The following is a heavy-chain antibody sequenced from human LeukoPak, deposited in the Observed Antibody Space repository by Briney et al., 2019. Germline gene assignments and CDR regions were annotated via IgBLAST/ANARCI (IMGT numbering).Heavy chain of an antibody. V-gene: IGHV3-30*04. CDR1: GFTLSSYA. CDR3: ARGGARTGGAFDI. Sequence: GRSLRLSCAASGFTLSSYAMHWVRQAPGKGLEWVAVISYDGSNKYYADSVKGRFTISRDNSKNTLYLQMNSLRAEDTAVYYCARGGARTGGAFDIWGQGTMVTVSS. J-gene: IGHJ3*02. CDR2: ISYDGSNK. D-gene: IGHD1-14*01.